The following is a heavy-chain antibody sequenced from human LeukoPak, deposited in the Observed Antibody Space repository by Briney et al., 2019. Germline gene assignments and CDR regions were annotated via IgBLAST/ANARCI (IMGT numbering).Heavy chain of an antibody. D-gene: IGHD2-15*01. CDR2: IRSKAYGGTT. Sequence: PGGSLRLSCTASGFTFGDYAMSWVRQAPGKGLEWVGFIRSKAYGGTTEYAASVKGRFTISRDDSKSIAYLQMNSLKTEDTAVYYCTRAPSNSCFGYWGQGTLVTVSS. V-gene: IGHV3-49*04. CDR1: GFTFGDYA. J-gene: IGHJ4*02. CDR3: TRAPSNSCFGY.